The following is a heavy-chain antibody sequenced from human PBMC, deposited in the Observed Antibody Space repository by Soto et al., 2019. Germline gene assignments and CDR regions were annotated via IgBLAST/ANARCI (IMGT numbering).Heavy chain of an antibody. CDR2: ISGSGGST. J-gene: IGHJ4*02. CDR3: AKDPPGGTSGYFFDY. Sequence: GGSLILSCAASGFTFSSYAMSWVRQAPGKGLEWVSAISGSGGSTYYADPVKGRFYISRDNSKNTVSLHMNSLRAEDTALYYCAKDPPGGTSGYFFDYGGQGTPVTVS. D-gene: IGHD3-16*01. CDR1: GFTFSSYA. V-gene: IGHV3-23*01.